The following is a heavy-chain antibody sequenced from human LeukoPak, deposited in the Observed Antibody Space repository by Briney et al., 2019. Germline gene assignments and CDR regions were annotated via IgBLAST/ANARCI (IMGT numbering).Heavy chain of an antibody. D-gene: IGHD3-10*01. J-gene: IGHJ4*02. CDR2: IYYSGST. Sequence: SETLSLTCTVSGDSISSYYWSWIRQPPGKGLGWRGQIYYSGSTNYNPSLESRVTISVDTSKNQFSLKLRAVTAADTAVYYCARAPGSLQFRFAYWGQGTLVTVSS. CDR3: ARAPGSLQFRFAY. CDR1: GDSISSYY. V-gene: IGHV4-59*01.